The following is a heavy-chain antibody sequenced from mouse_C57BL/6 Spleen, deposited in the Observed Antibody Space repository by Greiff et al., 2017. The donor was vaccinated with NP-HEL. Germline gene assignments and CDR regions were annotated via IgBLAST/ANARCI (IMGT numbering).Heavy chain of an antibody. J-gene: IGHJ3*01. D-gene: IGHD2-3*01. CDR2: ISSGGDYI. CDR1: GFTFSSYA. Sequence: VQLKESGEGLVKPGGSLKLSCAASGFTFSSYAMSWVRQTPEKRLEWVAYISSGGDYIYYADTVKGRFTISRDNARNTLYLQMSSLKSEDTAMYYCTRDGGYYAFAYWGQGTLVTVSA. CDR3: TRDGGYYAFAY. V-gene: IGHV5-9-1*02.